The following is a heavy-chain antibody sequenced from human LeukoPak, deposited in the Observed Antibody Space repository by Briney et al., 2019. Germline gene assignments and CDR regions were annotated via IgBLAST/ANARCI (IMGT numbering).Heavy chain of an antibody. CDR1: GGSISSHY. D-gene: IGHD3-9*01. CDR3: ARAAAHPQVLRYIDWLPQGYYMDV. V-gene: IGHV4-59*11. CDR2: IYYSGST. Sequence: SETLSLTCTVSGGSISSHYWSWIRQPPGKGLEWIGYIYYSGSTNYNPSLKSRVTISVDTSKNQFSLKLSSVTAADTAVYYCARAAAHPQVLRYIDWLPQGYYMDVWGKGTTVTVSS. J-gene: IGHJ6*03.